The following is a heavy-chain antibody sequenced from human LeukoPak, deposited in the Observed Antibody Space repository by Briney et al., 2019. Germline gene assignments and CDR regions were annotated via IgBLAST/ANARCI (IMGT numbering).Heavy chain of an antibody. Sequence: PSETLSLTCTVSGGSISSGSYYWSWIRQPAGKGLEWIGRIYTSGSTNYNPSLKSRVTISVDTSKNQFSLKLSSVTAADTAVYYCARVRGIAAGGLIDYNFYYMDVWGKGTTVTVSS. V-gene: IGHV4-61*02. CDR3: ARVRGIAAGGLIDYNFYYMDV. CDR1: GGSISSGSYY. D-gene: IGHD6-13*01. CDR2: IYTSGST. J-gene: IGHJ6*03.